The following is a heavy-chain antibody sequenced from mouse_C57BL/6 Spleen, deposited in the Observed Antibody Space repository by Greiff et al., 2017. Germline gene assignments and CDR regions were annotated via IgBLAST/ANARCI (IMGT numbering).Heavy chain of an antibody. CDR3: ARKDGKGGYAMDY. CDR1: GFSLTSYG. CDR2: IWSGGST. J-gene: IGHJ4*01. Sequence: VKLMESGPGLVQPSQSLSITCTVSGFSLTSYGVHWVRQSPGKGLEWLGVIWSGGSTDYNAAFISRLSISKDNSKSQVFFKMNSLQADDTAIYYCARKDGKGGYAMDYWGQGTSVTVSS. V-gene: IGHV2-2*01. D-gene: IGHD2-1*01.